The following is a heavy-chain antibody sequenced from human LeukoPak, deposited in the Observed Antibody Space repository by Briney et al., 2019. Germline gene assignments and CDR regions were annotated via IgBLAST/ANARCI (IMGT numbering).Heavy chain of an antibody. D-gene: IGHD3-16*01. CDR2: ISYSGST. CDR1: GGSISSYY. CDR3: ARVPVISFGGDAFDI. V-gene: IGHV4-59*01. J-gene: IGHJ3*02. Sequence: SETLSRTCTVSGGSISSYYWSWIRQPPGKGLEWIGYISYSGSTNYNPSLKSRVTISVDTSKNQFSLKLSSVTAADTAVYYCARVPVISFGGDAFDIWGQGTMVTVSS.